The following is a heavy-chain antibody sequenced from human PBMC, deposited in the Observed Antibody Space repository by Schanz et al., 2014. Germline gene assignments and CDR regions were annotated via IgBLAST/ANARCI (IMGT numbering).Heavy chain of an antibody. CDR2: INPSGGNA. D-gene: IGHD5-12*01. CDR3: AREKGHGYSGFS. Sequence: QLQLVQSGAEVKRPGASAKVTCKASGNIFTNYYIHWVRQAPGQGLEWMGIINPSGGNANYARKFQGRVTMTRDTSTDTVYLEVRSLRLEDTAIYYCAREKGHGYSGFSWGQGTLLAVSS. CDR1: GNIFTNYY. V-gene: IGHV1-46*01. J-gene: IGHJ5*02.